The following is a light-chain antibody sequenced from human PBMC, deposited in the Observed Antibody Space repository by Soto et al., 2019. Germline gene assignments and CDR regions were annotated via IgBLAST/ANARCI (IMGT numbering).Light chain of an antibody. Sequence: EIVMTQSPATLSVSPGERATLSCRASQSVSGNLAWYQQKPGQAPRLLIYGASTGATGIPARFSGSGSGTEFTLTISSLQSEDFAVYYCQQYNNWPPTFGQATKVEIK. CDR3: QQYNNWPPT. CDR2: GAS. J-gene: IGKJ1*01. V-gene: IGKV3-15*01. CDR1: QSVSGN.